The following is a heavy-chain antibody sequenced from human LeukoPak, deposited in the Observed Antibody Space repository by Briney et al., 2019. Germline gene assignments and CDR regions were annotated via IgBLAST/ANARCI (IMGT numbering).Heavy chain of an antibody. CDR1: GFTFSSYA. D-gene: IGHD3-10*01. Sequence: GGSLRLSCAASGFTFSSYAMSWVRQAPGKGLVWVSAISGSGGSTYYADSVKGRFTISRDNSKNTLYLQMNSLRAEDTAVYYCARGTVPDYYGSGSYYFPLRPFIDYWGQGTLVTVSS. CDR3: ARGTVPDYYGSGSYYFPLRPFIDY. J-gene: IGHJ4*02. V-gene: IGHV3-23*01. CDR2: ISGSGGST.